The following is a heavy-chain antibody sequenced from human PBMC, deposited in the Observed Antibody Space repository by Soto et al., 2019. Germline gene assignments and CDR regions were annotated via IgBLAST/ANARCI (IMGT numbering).Heavy chain of an antibody. Sequence: PGGSLRLSCAASGFTFSSYGMHWVRQAPGKGLEWVAVISYDGSNKYYADSVKGRFTISRDNSKNTLYLQMNSLRAEDTAVYYCAKESSFYIDYWGQGTLVTVSS. D-gene: IGHD6-19*01. CDR3: AKESSFYIDY. CDR2: ISYDGSNK. CDR1: GFTFSSYG. J-gene: IGHJ4*02. V-gene: IGHV3-30*18.